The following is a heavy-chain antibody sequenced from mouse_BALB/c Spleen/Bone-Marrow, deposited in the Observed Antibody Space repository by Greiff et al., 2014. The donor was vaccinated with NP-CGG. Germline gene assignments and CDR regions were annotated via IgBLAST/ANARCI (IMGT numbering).Heavy chain of an antibody. CDR3: ARGIYYGNYVYAMDY. D-gene: IGHD2-1*01. CDR2: IAPGGGST. J-gene: IGHJ4*01. V-gene: IGHV1S41*01. CDR1: SYTFTNYW. Sequence: DLVKPGASVKLSCKASSYTFTNYWINWIKQRPGQGLEWIGRIAPGGGSTYYNEMFKGKATLTVDTSSSTAYIQLSSLSSEDSDVYFCARGIYYGNYVYAMDYWGQGTSVTVST.